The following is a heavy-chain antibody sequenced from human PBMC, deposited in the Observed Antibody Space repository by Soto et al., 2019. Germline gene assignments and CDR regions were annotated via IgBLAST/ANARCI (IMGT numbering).Heavy chain of an antibody. CDR3: ASLADYVFDY. J-gene: IGHJ4*02. Sequence: SETLSLTCTVSGGSISSYYWSWIRQPPGKGLEWIGYINYSGSTNYNPSLKSRVTISVDTSKNQFSLKLSSVTTADTAVYYCASLADYVFDYWGQGTLVTVSS. D-gene: IGHD4-17*01. CDR1: GGSISSYY. V-gene: IGHV4-59*12. CDR2: INYSGST.